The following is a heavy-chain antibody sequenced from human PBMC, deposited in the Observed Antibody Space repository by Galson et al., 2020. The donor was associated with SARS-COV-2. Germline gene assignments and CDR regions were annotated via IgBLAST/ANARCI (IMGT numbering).Heavy chain of an antibody. CDR3: ASGRTGAY. Sequence: GESLKISCAASGFPFSNYWMNWVRQAPGKGLEWMANIKEDGSEKYYVDSVKGRFTISRDNAENSLFLQMNSLRAQDTAVYYCASGRTGAYWGQGTLVTVSS. V-gene: IGHV3-7*01. CDR1: GFPFSNYW. CDR2: IKEDGSEK. J-gene: IGHJ4*02. D-gene: IGHD2-8*02.